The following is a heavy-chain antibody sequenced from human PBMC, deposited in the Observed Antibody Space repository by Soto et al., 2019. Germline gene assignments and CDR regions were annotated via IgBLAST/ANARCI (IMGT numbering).Heavy chain of an antibody. CDR3: ARGGGGVYNTFDY. D-gene: IGHD2-8*02. CDR1: GGSFSGYY. Sequence: SETLSLPCAVHGGSFSGYYWSWIRQPPGKGLEWIGEINHSGSTNYNPSLKSRVTISVDTSKNQFSLKLSSVTAADTAVYYCARGGGGVYNTFDYWGQGTLVTVSS. J-gene: IGHJ4*02. CDR2: INHSGST. V-gene: IGHV4-34*01.